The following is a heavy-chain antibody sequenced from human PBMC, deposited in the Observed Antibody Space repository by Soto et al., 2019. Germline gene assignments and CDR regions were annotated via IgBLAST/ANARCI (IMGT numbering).Heavy chain of an antibody. CDR1: GFTFSSSG. D-gene: IGHD6-19*01. V-gene: IGHV3-30*18. CDR2: TSYDGSSG. J-gene: IGHJ4*02. CDR3: AKSPPAVAGYFDF. Sequence: QVQLVESGGGVVQPGGSLRLSCAASGFTFSSSGMHWVRQAPGKGLEWVAVTSYDGSSGYYADSVRGRFTISRDNSKNTLYLQMNNVRDEDTAVYYCAKSPPAVAGYFDFWGQGTLVTVSS.